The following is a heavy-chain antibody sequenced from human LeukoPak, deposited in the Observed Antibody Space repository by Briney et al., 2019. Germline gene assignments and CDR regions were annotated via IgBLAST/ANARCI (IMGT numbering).Heavy chain of an antibody. CDR3: ARGDCSSTACYSVGNY. V-gene: IGHV1-18*01. Sequence: ASVKVSCKASGYTFTSYGISWVRQAPGQGLEWMGWISAYNGNTNYAQKLQGRVTMTTDTSTSTAYMELRSLRSDDTAVYYCARGDCSSTACYSVGNYWGQGTLVTVSS. CDR2: ISAYNGNT. J-gene: IGHJ4*02. CDR1: GYTFTSYG. D-gene: IGHD2-2*02.